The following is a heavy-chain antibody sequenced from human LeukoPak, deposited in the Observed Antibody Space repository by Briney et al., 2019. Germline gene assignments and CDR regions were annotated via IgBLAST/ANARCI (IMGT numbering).Heavy chain of an antibody. V-gene: IGHV3-30*02. CDR3: ARAAGQLVSYYYYYYMDV. D-gene: IGHD6-13*01. CDR2: IRYDGGNK. CDR1: GFTFSSYG. Sequence: PGGSLRLSCAASGFTFSSYGMHWVRQAPGKGLEWVAFIRYDGGNKYYADPVKGRFTISRDNSKNTLYLQMNSLRAEDTAVYYCARAAGQLVSYYYYYYMDVWGKGTTVTVSS. J-gene: IGHJ6*03.